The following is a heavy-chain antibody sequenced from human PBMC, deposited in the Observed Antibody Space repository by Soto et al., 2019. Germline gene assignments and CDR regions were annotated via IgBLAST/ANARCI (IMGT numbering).Heavy chain of an antibody. CDR1: GGSIDRSNYY. Sequence: PSETLSLTCTVSGGSIDRSNYYWDWIRQPPGKGLEWIGTTYYNGNAYYNPSLKSRVTISIDTSRNHFSLKLTSVTAADTALYYCARGYYDSNGYYPWGQGTLVTVSS. CDR3: ARGYYDSNGYYP. CDR2: TYYNGNA. V-gene: IGHV4-39*02. D-gene: IGHD3-22*01. J-gene: IGHJ5*02.